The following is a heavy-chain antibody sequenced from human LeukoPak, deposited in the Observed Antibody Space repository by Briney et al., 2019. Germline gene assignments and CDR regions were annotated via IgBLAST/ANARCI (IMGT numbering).Heavy chain of an antibody. CDR3: ARKYCSGGSCYLDY. V-gene: IGHV3-53*04. Sequence: PGGSLRLSCAASGFTVSSNYMSWVRQAPGKGLEWVSVIYSGGSTYYADSVKGRFTISRHNSKNTLYPQMNSLRAEDTAVYYCARKYCSGGSCYLDYWGQGTLVTVSS. J-gene: IGHJ4*02. CDR2: IYSGGST. D-gene: IGHD2-15*01. CDR1: GFTVSSNY.